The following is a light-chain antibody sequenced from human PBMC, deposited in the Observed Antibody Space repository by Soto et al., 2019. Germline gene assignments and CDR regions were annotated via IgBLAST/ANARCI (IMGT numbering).Light chain of an antibody. J-gene: IGKJ4*01. CDR3: QQYNNWPPAT. V-gene: IGKV3-15*01. CDR2: GAS. Sequence: ELVMTQSPATLSVSPGERATLSCRGSQSVSSNLAWYQQKPGQAPRLLIYGASTRATGIPARFSGSGSGTEFTLTISSLQSEDFAVYYCQQYNNWPPATFGGGTKVEIK. CDR1: QSVSSN.